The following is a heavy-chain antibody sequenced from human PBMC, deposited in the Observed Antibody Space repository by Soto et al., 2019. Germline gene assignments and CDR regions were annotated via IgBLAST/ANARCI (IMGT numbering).Heavy chain of an antibody. D-gene: IGHD6-6*01. CDR1: GFTFSSYG. V-gene: IGHV3-33*01. CDR3: ARDYLPHSSSPPIDY. Sequence: QVQLVESGGGVVQPGRSLRLSCAASGFTFSSYGMHWVRQAPGKGLEWVAVKWYDGSNKYYADSVKGRFTISRDNSKNTLYLQMNSLRAEDTAVYYCARDYLPHSSSPPIDYWGQGTLVTVSS. CDR2: KWYDGSNK. J-gene: IGHJ4*02.